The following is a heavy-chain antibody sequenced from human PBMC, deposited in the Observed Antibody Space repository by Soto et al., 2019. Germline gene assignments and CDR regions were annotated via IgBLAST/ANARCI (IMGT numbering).Heavy chain of an antibody. CDR3: ARDAGDYYDSSGYLG. D-gene: IGHD3-22*01. Sequence: SVKVSCKASGVTFSSYAISWVRQAPGQGLEWMGGIIPIFGTANYAQKFQGRVTVTADESTSTAYMELSSLRSEDTAVYYCARDAGDYYDSSGYLGWGQGTLVTVSS. CDR1: GVTFSSYA. CDR2: IIPIFGTA. J-gene: IGHJ4*02. V-gene: IGHV1-69*13.